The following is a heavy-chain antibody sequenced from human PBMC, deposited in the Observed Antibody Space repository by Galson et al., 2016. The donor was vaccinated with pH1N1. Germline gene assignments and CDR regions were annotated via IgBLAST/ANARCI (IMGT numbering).Heavy chain of an antibody. CDR2: INVGNGNR. CDR3: ARAIGAAESY. J-gene: IGHJ4*02. V-gene: IGHV1-3*01. Sequence: SVKVSCKASGYTFISNAIHWVRQAPGQRLEWMGWINVGNGNRKYSQKFQGRVTITRDTSASTAYMELSSLRAEDTALYYCARAIGAAESYWGQGTLVTVSS. CDR1: GYTFISNA. D-gene: IGHD6-13*01.